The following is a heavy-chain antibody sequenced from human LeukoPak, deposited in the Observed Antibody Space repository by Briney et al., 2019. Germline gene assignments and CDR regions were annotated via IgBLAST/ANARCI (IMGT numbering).Heavy chain of an antibody. V-gene: IGHV3-23*01. D-gene: IGHD5-18*01. J-gene: IGHJ4*02. Sequence: PGGSLRLSCAASGFTFNNYAMSWVRQAPGKGLEWVSAISGSDAGTYYADSVRGRFTISRDNAKNSLYLQMGSLRAEDTAVYYCARSGFGYLYGTYFDSWGQGTLVTVSS. CDR1: GFTFNNYA. CDR3: ARSGFGYLYGTYFDS. CDR2: ISGSDAGT.